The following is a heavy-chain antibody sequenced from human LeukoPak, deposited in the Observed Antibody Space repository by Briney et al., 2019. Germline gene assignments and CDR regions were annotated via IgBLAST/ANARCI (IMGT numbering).Heavy chain of an antibody. CDR2: NSWDGGST. V-gene: IGHV3-43D*03. CDR3: AKGTFDSSSWVDY. D-gene: IGHD6-13*01. Sequence: PGGSLRLSCAASGFTFDDYAMHWVRQAPGKGLEWVSLNSWDGGSTYYADSVKGRFTISRDNSKNSLYLQMNSLRAEDTALYYCAKGTFDSSSWVDYWGQGTLVTVSS. J-gene: IGHJ4*02. CDR1: GFTFDDYA.